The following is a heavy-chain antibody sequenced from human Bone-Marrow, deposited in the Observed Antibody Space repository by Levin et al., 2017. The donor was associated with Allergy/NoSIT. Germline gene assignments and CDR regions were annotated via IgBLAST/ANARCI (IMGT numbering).Heavy chain of an antibody. CDR1: GFTFSTYA. CDR3: AKDRMHWGTTGWYYFDS. Sequence: GESLKISCAASGFTFSTYAMHWVRQAPGKGLEWVAFISYDGSNEVYADSLEGRFTISRDNAKNTVYLEMNTLRPEDTAVYYCAKDRMHWGTTGWYYFDSWGQGTLVTVSS. CDR2: ISYDGSNE. J-gene: IGHJ4*02. D-gene: IGHD6-19*01. V-gene: IGHV3-30*18.